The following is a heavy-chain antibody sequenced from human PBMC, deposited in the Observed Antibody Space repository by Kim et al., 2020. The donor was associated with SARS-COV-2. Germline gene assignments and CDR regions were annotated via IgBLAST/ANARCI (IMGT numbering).Heavy chain of an antibody. D-gene: IGHD3-22*01. CDR3: ARVYDSSGWSLNY. V-gene: IGHV7-4-1*02. Sequence: YAQGFKGRFVVSLDTSVSTAYLQISSLKAEDTAVYYCARVYDSSGWSLNYWGQGTLVTVSS. J-gene: IGHJ4*02.